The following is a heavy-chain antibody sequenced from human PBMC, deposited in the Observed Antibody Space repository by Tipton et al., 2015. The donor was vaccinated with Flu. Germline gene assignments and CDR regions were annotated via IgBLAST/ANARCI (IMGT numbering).Heavy chain of an antibody. D-gene: IGHD6-19*01. CDR2: ISGSGGST. J-gene: IGHJ4*02. Sequence: GSLRLSCAASGFTFSNYAMSWVRQAPGKGLEWVSVISGSGGSTYYADSVKGRFTISRDNSKNTLYLQMNSLRAEDTAVYYCAKVIPELVAGLDFWGQGTLVTVSS. V-gene: IGHV3-23*01. CDR3: AKVIPELVAGLDF. CDR1: GFTFSNYA.